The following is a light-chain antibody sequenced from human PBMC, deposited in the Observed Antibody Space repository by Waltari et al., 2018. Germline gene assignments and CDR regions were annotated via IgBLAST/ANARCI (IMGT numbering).Light chain of an antibody. CDR2: DAS. CDR3: QQRSNWPPRFL. J-gene: IGKJ4*01. Sequence: EIVLTQSPATLSLSPGDRATLSCRASQSVSSYLAWYQQKPGQAPRLLIYDASNRATGIPARFSGSGSGTDFTLTISSLEPEDFAVYYCQQRSNWPPRFLFGGGTKVEIK. CDR1: QSVSSY. V-gene: IGKV3-11*01.